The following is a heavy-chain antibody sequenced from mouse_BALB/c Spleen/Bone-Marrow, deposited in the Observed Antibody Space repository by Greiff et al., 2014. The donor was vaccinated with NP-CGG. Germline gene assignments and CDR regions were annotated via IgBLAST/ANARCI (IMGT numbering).Heavy chain of an antibody. Sequence: VQLKESGPELVKPGASVKMSCKASGYTFTSYVMHWVKQKPGQGLEWIGYINPYNDGTKYNEKFKSMATLTSDRSSSTAYMELSSLTSEDSAVYYCAKGGNYRYDFDYWGQGTTLTVSS. CDR2: INPYNDGT. J-gene: IGHJ2*01. V-gene: IGHV1-14*01. D-gene: IGHD2-14*01. CDR3: AKGGNYRYDFDY. CDR1: GYTFTSYV.